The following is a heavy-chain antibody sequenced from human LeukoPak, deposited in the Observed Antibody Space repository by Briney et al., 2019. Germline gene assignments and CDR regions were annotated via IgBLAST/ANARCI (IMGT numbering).Heavy chain of an antibody. D-gene: IGHD2-8*01. CDR3: ARAVVGPLMVNYFDY. CDR2: IYYSGST. Sequence: PSETLSLTCTVSGGSISSYYWSWIRQPPGKGLEWIGYIYYSGSTNYNPSLKSRVTISVDTSKNQFSLKLSSVTAADTAVYYCARAVVGPLMVNYFDYWGQGTLVTVSS. J-gene: IGHJ4*02. CDR1: GGSISSYY. V-gene: IGHV4-59*01.